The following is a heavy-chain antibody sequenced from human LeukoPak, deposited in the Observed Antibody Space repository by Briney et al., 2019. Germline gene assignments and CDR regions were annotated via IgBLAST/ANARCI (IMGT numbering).Heavy chain of an antibody. CDR1: RFTFSTYG. CDR3: SRDADGMSV. Sequence: HGRSLTLSCAASRFTFSTYGLHWVRPAPGKGLEGVALISVDGINKYYADSVKGRFTMSRDNTKSTLYLQTNKLRTLDTAVYDISRDADGMSVWGLGTTVTV. CDR2: ISVDGINK. V-gene: IGHV3-30*03. J-gene: IGHJ6*02.